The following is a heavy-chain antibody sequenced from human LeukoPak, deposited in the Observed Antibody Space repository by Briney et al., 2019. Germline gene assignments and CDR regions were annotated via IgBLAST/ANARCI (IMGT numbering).Heavy chain of an antibody. CDR1: GFSFSSYW. V-gene: IGHV3-74*01. Sequence: GGSLRLSCVASGFSFSSYWMHWVRQVPGKGLVWVSRINTDGSSTNYADSVKGRFTISRDNAKNTLYLQMNSLRAEDTAVYYCARGPLGQQIDHGAFDIWGQGTMVTVSS. J-gene: IGHJ3*02. CDR3: ARGPLGQQIDHGAFDI. CDR2: INTDGSST. D-gene: IGHD6-13*01.